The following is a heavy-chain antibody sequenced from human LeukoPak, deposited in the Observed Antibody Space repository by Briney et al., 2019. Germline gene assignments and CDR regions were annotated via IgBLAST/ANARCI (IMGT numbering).Heavy chain of an antibody. CDR1: GFTFSSYA. D-gene: IGHD3-22*01. V-gene: IGHV3-30-3*01. CDR2: ISYDGSNK. CDR3: ARDPTYYYDSSGYYYMSLMYYFDY. J-gene: IGHJ4*02. Sequence: GGSLRLSCAASGFTFSSYAMHWVRQAPGKGLGWAAVISYDGSNKYYADSVKGRFTISRDNSKNTLYLQMNSLRAEDTAVYYCARDPTYYYDSSGYYYMSLMYYFDYWGQGTLVTVSS.